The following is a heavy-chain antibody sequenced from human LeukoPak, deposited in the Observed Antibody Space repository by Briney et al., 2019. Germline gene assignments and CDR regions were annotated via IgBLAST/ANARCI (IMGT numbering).Heavy chain of an antibody. CDR2: IYYSGST. V-gene: IGHV4-59*01. CDR1: GGSISSYY. J-gene: IGHJ4*02. CDR3: AGYDFRSGYYFSY. D-gene: IGHD3-3*01. Sequence: SETLSLTCTVSGGSISSYYWSWIRQPPGKGLEWIGYIYYSGSTNYNPSLKSRVTISVDTSKNQFSLKLSSVTAADTAVYYCAGYDFRSGYYFSYWGQGTLVTVSS.